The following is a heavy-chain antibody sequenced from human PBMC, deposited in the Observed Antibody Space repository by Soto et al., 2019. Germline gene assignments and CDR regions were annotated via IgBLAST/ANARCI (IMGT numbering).Heavy chain of an antibody. Sequence: ASVKVSCKAAGYIFTNYGISWVRQAPGQGLEWMGWMNAYNGNSNNAQKVQGSVTMTTDKSTNTAYMELRSLRAEDTAVYYCAKWDYYGSGLGGWFDPWGQGTLVTVSS. CDR2: MNAYNGNS. V-gene: IGHV1-18*04. CDR1: GYIFTNYG. CDR3: AKWDYYGSGLGGWFDP. D-gene: IGHD3-10*01. J-gene: IGHJ5*02.